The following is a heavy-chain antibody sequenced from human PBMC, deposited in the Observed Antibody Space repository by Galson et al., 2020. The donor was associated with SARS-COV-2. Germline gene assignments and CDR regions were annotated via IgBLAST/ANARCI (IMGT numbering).Heavy chain of an antibody. D-gene: IGHD3-22*01. CDR2: IYYSGSN. CDR3: ARTALSMTMRLLVTKRNWFDP. Sequence: SETLSLTCTVSGGSISSSSYYWGWIRQPPGKGLEWIGSIYYSGSNYYNPSIKSRVTISVDTSKNQFSLKLSSVTDADTAVYYCARTALSMTMRLLVTKRNWFDPGGQGTLVTVSS. CDR1: GGSISSSSYY. V-gene: IGHV4-39*01. J-gene: IGHJ5*02.